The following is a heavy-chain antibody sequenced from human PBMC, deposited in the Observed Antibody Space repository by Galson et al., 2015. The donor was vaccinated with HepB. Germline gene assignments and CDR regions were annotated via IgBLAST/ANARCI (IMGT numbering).Heavy chain of an antibody. CDR2: IYSADVT. CDR1: GFTVSSNN. J-gene: IGHJ3*02. CDR3: AREPDSSGLLGAFDI. V-gene: IGHV3-53*01. D-gene: IGHD3-22*01. Sequence: SLRLSCAASGFTVSSNNMNWVRQAPGKGLEWVSVIYSADVTYYTDSLKGRFTISRDNFKNTVFLQMTSVRAEDTAVYYCAREPDSSGLLGAFDIWGQGTMVTVSS.